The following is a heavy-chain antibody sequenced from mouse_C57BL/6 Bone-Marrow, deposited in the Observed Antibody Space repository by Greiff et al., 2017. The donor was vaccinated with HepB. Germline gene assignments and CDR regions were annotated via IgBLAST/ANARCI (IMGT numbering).Heavy chain of an antibody. V-gene: IGHV1-55*01. J-gene: IGHJ4*01. CDR3: AREDYDGDYYAMDY. CDR2: IYPGSGST. D-gene: IGHD2-4*01. CDR1: GYTFTSYW. Sequence: QVQLQQPGAELVKPGASVKMSCKASGYTFTSYWITWVKQRPGQGLEWIGDIYPGSGSTNYNEKFKSKATLTVDKSSSTAYMQLSSLTSEDSAVYYCAREDYDGDYYAMDYWGQGTSVTVSS.